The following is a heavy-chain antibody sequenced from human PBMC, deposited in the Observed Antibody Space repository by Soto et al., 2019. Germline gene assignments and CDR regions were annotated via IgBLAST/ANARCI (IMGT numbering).Heavy chain of an antibody. CDR1: GGTFSSYA. CDR3: ARSSLVGATRYYYYYGMDV. CDR2: IIPILGTA. D-gene: IGHD1-26*01. Sequence: SVKVSCKASGGTFSSYAISWVRQAPGQGLEWMGGIIPILGTANYAQKFQGRVTITADESTSTAYMELSSLRSEDTAVYYCARSSLVGATRYYYYYGMDVWGQGTTVTVSS. V-gene: IGHV1-69*13. J-gene: IGHJ6*02.